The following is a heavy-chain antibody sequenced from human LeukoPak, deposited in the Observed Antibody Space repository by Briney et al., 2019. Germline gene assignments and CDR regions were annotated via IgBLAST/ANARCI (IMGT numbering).Heavy chain of an antibody. D-gene: IGHD6-19*01. V-gene: IGHV4-59*08. Sequence: SETLSLTCTVSGGSISSYYWSWIRQPPGKGLEWIGYIYYSGSTNYNPSLKSRVTLSVDTSKNQFSLKLSSVTAADTAVYYCARLGVKGIAVAGPHYRDYYGMDVWGQGTTVTVSS. CDR1: GGSISSYY. CDR2: IYYSGST. CDR3: ARLGVKGIAVAGPHYRDYYGMDV. J-gene: IGHJ6*02.